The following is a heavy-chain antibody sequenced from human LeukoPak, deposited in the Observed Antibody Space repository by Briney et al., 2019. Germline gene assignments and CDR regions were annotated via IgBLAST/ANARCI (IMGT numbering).Heavy chain of an antibody. CDR3: AGGIAVAVHAFDI. CDR1: GGSISSYY. D-gene: IGHD6-19*01. V-gene: IGHV4-59*01. J-gene: IGHJ3*02. CDR2: IYYSGST. Sequence: NTSETLSLTCTVSGGSISSYYWSWIRQPPGKGLEWIGYIYYSGSTNYNPSLKSRVTISVDTSKNQFSLKLSSVTAADTAVYYCAGGIAVAVHAFDIWGQGTMVTVSS.